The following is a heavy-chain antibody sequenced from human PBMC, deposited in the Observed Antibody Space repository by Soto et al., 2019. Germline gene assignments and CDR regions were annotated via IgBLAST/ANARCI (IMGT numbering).Heavy chain of an antibody. CDR2: IYWDDDK. V-gene: IGHV2-5*02. CDR1: GFSLTTSGVG. D-gene: IGHD3-3*01. CDR3: AHRVLRTVSGLVTTTALYFDF. Sequence: QITLNESGPTQVKPRQTLTLTCTFSGFSLTTSGVGVGWIRQSPGKAPEWLALIYWDDDKRYSPSLKSRLTITKDTPKNQVVLKMADLDPADTATYYCAHRVLRTVSGLVTTTALYFDFWGQGTPVAVSS. J-gene: IGHJ4*02.